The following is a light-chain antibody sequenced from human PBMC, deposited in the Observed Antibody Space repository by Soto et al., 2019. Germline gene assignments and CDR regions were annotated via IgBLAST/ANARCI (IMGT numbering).Light chain of an antibody. CDR3: SSYAGSNLDV. V-gene: IGLV2-8*01. J-gene: IGLJ1*01. CDR2: EVS. CDR1: SSDVGGYNY. Sequence: QSALTQPPSASGSPGQSVTISCTGTSSDVGGYNYVSWYQQHPGKAPKLMIYEVSKRPSWVPDRFSGSKSGNTASLTVSGLHAEDEADYYCSSYAGSNLDVFGTGTKLTVL.